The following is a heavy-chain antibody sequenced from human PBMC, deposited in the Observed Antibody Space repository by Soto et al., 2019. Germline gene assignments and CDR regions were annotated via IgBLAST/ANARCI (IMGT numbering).Heavy chain of an antibody. CDR1: GFIFSSSG. D-gene: IGHD2-2*02. V-gene: IGHV3-48*01. CDR2: ISKSSSTI. CDR3: TKDYTA. Sequence: EVQLVESGGDLVQPGGSLRLSCAASGFIFSSSGMTWVRQAPGKGLEWLSYISKSSSTIYYADSVKGRFTISRDTAKNSLYLQMNSLRVEDTAIYYCTKDYTAWGQGTLVTVSS. J-gene: IGHJ5*02.